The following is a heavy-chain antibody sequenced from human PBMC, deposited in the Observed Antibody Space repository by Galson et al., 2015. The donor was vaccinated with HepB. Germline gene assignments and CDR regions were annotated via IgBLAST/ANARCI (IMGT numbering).Heavy chain of an antibody. Sequence: SLRLSCAASGFTVSSNYMSWVRQAPGKGLEWVSVIYSGGSTYYADSVKGRFTISRDNSKNTLYLQMNSLRAEDTAVYYCARDPPYYYDSSGYYYERDYWGQEPWSPSPQ. D-gene: IGHD3-22*01. CDR2: IYSGGST. V-gene: IGHV3-66*01. CDR1: GFTVSSNY. J-gene: IGHJ4*01. CDR3: ARDPPYYYDSSGYYYERDY.